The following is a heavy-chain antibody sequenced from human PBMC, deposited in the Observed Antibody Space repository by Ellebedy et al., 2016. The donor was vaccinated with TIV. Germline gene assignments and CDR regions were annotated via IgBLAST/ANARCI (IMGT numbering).Heavy chain of an antibody. CDR3: ARAHYYYGSGSYNPSFWFDP. D-gene: IGHD3-10*01. V-gene: IGHV4-4*07. J-gene: IGHJ5*02. CDR1: GGSISSYY. CDR2: IYTSGST. Sequence: SETLSLXXTVSGGSISSYYWSWIRQPAGKGLEWIGRIYTSGSTNYNPSLKSRVTMSVDTSKNQFSLQLSSVTAADTAVYYCARAHYYYGSGSYNPSFWFDPWGQGTLVTVSS.